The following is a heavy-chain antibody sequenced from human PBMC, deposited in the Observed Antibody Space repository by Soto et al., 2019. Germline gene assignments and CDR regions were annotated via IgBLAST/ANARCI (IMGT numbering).Heavy chain of an antibody. CDR3: ARDVPYYDFWSGPLDAFDI. Sequence: PGGSLRLCCAASGFTVSSNYMSWVRQAPGKGLEWVSVIYSGGSTYYADSVKGRFTISRDNSKNTLYLQMNSLRAEDTAVYYCARDVPYYDFWSGPLDAFDIWGQGTMVTVS. V-gene: IGHV3-66*01. CDR1: GFTVSSNY. D-gene: IGHD3-3*01. J-gene: IGHJ3*02. CDR2: IYSGGST.